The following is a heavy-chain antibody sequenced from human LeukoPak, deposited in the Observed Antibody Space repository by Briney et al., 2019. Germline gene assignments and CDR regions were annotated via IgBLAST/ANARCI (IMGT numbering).Heavy chain of an antibody. CDR1: GYTFTSYY. Sequence: ASVKVSCKASGYTFTSYYMHWVRQAPGRGLEWMGIINPSGGSTSYAQKFQGRVTMTRDTSTSTVYMELSSLRSEDTAVYYCAREFCSSTSCRREPGYWGQGTLVTVSS. J-gene: IGHJ4*02. CDR2: INPSGGST. CDR3: AREFCSSTSCRREPGY. V-gene: IGHV1-46*01. D-gene: IGHD2-2*01.